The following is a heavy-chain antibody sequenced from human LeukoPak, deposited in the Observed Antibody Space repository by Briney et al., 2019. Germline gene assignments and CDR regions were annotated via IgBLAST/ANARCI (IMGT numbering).Heavy chain of an antibody. Sequence: SETLSLTCTVSGGSISSYYWSWIRQPAGKGLEWIGCIYTSGSTNYNPSLKSRVTMSVDTSKNQFSLKLSSVTAADTAVYYCARDKCSGGSCYWFDPWGQGTLVTVSS. D-gene: IGHD2-15*01. V-gene: IGHV4-4*07. J-gene: IGHJ5*02. CDR1: GGSISSYY. CDR2: IYTSGST. CDR3: ARDKCSGGSCYWFDP.